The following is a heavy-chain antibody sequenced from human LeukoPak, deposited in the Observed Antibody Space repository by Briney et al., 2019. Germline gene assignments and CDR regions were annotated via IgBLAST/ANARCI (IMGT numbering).Heavy chain of an antibody. CDR3: ARESANDYGDNHAGACLDY. J-gene: IGHJ4*02. CDR2: INPSGGST. D-gene: IGHD4-17*01. CDR1: GYTFTSYY. Sequence: ASVKVSCKASGYTFTSYYMHWVRQAPGQGLEWMGIINPSGGSTSYAQKFQGRVTMTRDTSTSTVYMELSSLRAEDTAVYHCARESANDYGDNHAGACLDYWGQGNLVTVSS. V-gene: IGHV1-46*01.